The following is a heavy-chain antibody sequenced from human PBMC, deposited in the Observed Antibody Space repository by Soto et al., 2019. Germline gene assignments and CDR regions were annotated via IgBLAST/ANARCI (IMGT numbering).Heavy chain of an antibody. J-gene: IGHJ6*02. CDR3: ARPPGTPYYDYGMDV. D-gene: IGHD1-1*01. V-gene: IGHV1-69*12. Sequence: QVHLVQSGAAVKTPGSSVKVSCKASGGTFSSYAISWVRQAPGQGLEWMGGIIPIFATADYAQKFQGRVTVTADESTRTAYRELSSLRSEDTAVYFCARPPGTPYYDYGMDVWGQGTTVTVSS. CDR1: GGTFSSYA. CDR2: IIPIFATA.